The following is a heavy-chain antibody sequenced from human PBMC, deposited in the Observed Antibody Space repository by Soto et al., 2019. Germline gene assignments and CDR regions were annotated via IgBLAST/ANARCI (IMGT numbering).Heavy chain of an antibody. CDR1: GFTFSSYS. J-gene: IGHJ3*02. D-gene: IGHD3-10*01. CDR3: ARDRSPYGSGSHDAFDI. V-gene: IGHV3-21*01. CDR2: ISSSSSYI. Sequence: GGSLRLSCAASGFTFSSYSMNWVRQAPGKGLEWVSSISSSSSYIYYADSVKGRFTISRDNAKNSLYLQMNSLRAEDTAVYYCARDRSPYGSGSHDAFDIWGQGTMVTVSS.